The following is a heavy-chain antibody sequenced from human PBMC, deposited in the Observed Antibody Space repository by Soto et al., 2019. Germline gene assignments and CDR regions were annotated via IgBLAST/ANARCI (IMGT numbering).Heavy chain of an antibody. V-gene: IGHV1-69*13. CDR1: GGTFSSYA. D-gene: IGHD3-3*01. CDR3: ARVPLRNYDFWSGYYTGYFDY. Sequence: ASVKVSCKASGGTFSSYAISWVRQAPGQGLEWMGGIIPIFGTANYAQKFQGRVTITADESTSTAYMELSSLRSEDTVVYYCARVPLRNYDFWSGYYTGYFDYWGQGTLVTVSS. J-gene: IGHJ4*02. CDR2: IIPIFGTA.